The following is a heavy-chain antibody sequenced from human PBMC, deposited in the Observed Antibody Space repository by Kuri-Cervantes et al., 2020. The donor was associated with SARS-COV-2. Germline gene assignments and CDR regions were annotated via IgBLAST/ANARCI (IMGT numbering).Heavy chain of an antibody. D-gene: IGHD2-2*01. CDR3: AGSSNYYYYMDV. Sequence: SETLSLTCAVYGGSFSGYYWSWIRPPPGKGLEWIGEINHSGSTNYNPSLKSRVTISVDTSKNQFSLKLSSVTAADTAVYYCAGSSNYYYYMDVWGKGTTVTVSS. CDR1: GGSFSGYY. CDR2: INHSGST. J-gene: IGHJ6*03. V-gene: IGHV4-34*01.